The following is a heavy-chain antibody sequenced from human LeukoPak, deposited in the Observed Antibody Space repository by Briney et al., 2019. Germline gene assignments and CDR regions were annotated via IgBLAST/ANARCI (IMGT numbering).Heavy chain of an antibody. CDR3: ARGSYGAYDY. CDR2: ISPDSAYI. CDR1: GFTFSSYS. J-gene: IGHJ4*02. V-gene: IGHV3-21*04. D-gene: IGHD4/OR15-4a*01. Sequence: NPGGSLRLSCAASGFTFSSYSMNWVRQAPGKGLEWVSSISPDSAYIYYADSVKGRFTISRDNAKNSLYLQMNSLRAEDTAVYYCARGSYGAYDYWGQGNLVTVSS.